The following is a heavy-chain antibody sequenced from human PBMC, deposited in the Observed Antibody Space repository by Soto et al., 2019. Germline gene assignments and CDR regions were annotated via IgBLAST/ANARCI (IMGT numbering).Heavy chain of an antibody. CDR3: ARSGYSYGPFDY. CDR1: GYTFTSYA. CDR2: INAGNGNT. V-gene: IGHV1-3*01. J-gene: IGHJ4*02. Sequence: ASVKVSCKASGYTFTSYAMHWVRQAPGQRLEWMGWINAGNGNTKYSQKFQGRVTITRDTSASTAYMELNSLRAEDTAVYYCARSGYSYGPFDYWGQGTLVTVSS. D-gene: IGHD5-18*01.